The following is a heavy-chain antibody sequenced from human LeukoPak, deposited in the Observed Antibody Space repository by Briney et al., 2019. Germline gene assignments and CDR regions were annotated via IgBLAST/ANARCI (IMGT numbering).Heavy chain of an antibody. Sequence: KPSETLSLTCTVSGGSISPYYWSWIRQTPGKGLEWIGYILYSGTTTNYNPSLNSRVTISVDTSKNQFSLKLSSVTAADTAVYYCARVGDWNDLVYWGQGTLVTVSS. CDR2: ILYSGTTT. D-gene: IGHD1-1*01. J-gene: IGHJ4*02. CDR3: ARVGDWNDLVY. V-gene: IGHV4-59*01. CDR1: GGSISPYY.